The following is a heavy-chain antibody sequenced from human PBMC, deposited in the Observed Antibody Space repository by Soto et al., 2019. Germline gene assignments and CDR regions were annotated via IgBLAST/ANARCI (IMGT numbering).Heavy chain of an antibody. J-gene: IGHJ5*02. CDR3: AREDIVA. D-gene: IGHD2-15*01. Sequence: ASVKVSCKASGYTFTSYGINWVRQAPGQRLEWMGWINAGNGNTKYSQKFQGRVTITRDTSASTAYMELSSLRSEDTAVYYCAREDIVAWGQGTLVTVSS. V-gene: IGHV1-3*01. CDR2: INAGNGNT. CDR1: GYTFTSYG.